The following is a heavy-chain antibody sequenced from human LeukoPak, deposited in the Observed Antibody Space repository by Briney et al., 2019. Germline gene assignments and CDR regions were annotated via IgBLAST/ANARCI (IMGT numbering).Heavy chain of an antibody. J-gene: IGHJ5*02. CDR2: IYYSGST. Sequence: PSETLSLTCTVSGGSISSGGYYWSWIRQHPGTGLEWIGHIYYSGSTYYNPSLKSRLTISVDTSKNQFSLKLSSVTAAGTAVYYCARGSGSNWFDPWGQGILVTVSS. CDR3: ARGSGSNWFDP. CDR1: GGSISSGGYY. D-gene: IGHD1-26*01. V-gene: IGHV4-31*03.